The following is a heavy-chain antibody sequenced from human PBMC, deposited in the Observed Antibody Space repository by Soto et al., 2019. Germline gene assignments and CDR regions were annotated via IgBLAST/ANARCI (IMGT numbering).Heavy chain of an antibody. J-gene: IGHJ4*01. Sequence: PGGSLRLSCAASGFTFNSYTMAWVRQAPGKGLEWVSSISGSGGSPSYADSVQGRFTISRDNSRNTLSLQMNSLRAEDTATYYCAKAGCSSNSCYVPDYWGHGSLVTVSS. CDR2: ISGSGGSP. D-gene: IGHD2-2*01. CDR3: AKAGCSSNSCYVPDY. V-gene: IGHV3-23*01. CDR1: GFTFNSYT.